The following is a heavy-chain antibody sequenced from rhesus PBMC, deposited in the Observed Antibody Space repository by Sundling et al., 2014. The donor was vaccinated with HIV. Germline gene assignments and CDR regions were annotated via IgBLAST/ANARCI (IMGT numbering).Heavy chain of an antibody. CDR3: AKGGLGGWFGFDY. J-gene: IGHJ4*01. D-gene: IGHD6-37*01. CDR2: VSSGGGST. V-gene: IGHV3S42*01. Sequence: EVQLVESGGGLVQPGGSLRLSCVASGFTFSTYGMYWVRQAPGKGLEWISDVSSGGGSTDYADSVKGRFTISRDNSKNTVSLQMNSLRPEDTAVYYCAKGGLGGWFGFDYWGQGVLVIVSS. CDR1: GFTFSTYG.